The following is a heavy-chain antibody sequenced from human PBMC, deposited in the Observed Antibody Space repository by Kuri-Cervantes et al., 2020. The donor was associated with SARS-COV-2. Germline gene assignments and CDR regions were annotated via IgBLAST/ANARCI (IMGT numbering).Heavy chain of an antibody. V-gene: IGHV4-61*08. CDR2: IYYSGST. CDR1: GDSVSSAGHY. Sequence: SETLSLTCTVSGDSVSSAGHYWTWIRQPPGKGLEWIGYIYYSGSTYYNPSLKSRVTISVDTSKNQFSLKLSSVTAADTAVYYCARDNVDTAMGIDYWGQGTLVTVSS. CDR3: ARDNVDTAMGIDY. J-gene: IGHJ4*02. D-gene: IGHD5-18*01.